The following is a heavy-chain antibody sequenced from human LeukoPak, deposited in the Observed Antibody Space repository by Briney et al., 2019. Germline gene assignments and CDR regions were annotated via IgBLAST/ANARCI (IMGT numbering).Heavy chain of an antibody. CDR2: ISAFNGNT. Sequence: ASVKVPCKTSGYIFNNFGITWVRQAPGQGLEWMGWISAFNGNTVYTQKVQGRLTLTTDTSTSTAFMELRNLKSDDTGIYYCTRDRVGGDLTGESLYWGQGTLVTVS. D-gene: IGHD1-14*01. V-gene: IGHV1-18*01. CDR3: TRDRVGGDLTGESLY. CDR1: GYIFNNFG. J-gene: IGHJ4*02.